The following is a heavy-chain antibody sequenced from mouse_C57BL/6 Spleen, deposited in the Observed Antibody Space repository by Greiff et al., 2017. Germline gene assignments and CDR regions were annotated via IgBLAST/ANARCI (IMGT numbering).Heavy chain of an antibody. CDR1: GYTFTEYT. J-gene: IGHJ4*01. Sequence: VQLQQSGAELVKPGASVKLSCKASGYTFTEYTIHWVKQRSGQGLEWIGWFYPGSGSIKYNEKFKDKATLTADKSSSTVYMELSRLTSEDSAVYFCARHEEGFYYGNYDAMDYWGQGTSVTVSS. D-gene: IGHD2-1*01. CDR2: FYPGSGSI. CDR3: ARHEEGFYYGNYDAMDY. V-gene: IGHV1-62-2*01.